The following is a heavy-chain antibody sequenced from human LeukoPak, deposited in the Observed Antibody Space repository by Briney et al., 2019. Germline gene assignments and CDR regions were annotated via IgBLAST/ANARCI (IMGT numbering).Heavy chain of an antibody. D-gene: IGHD3-10*01. J-gene: IGHJ4*02. CDR1: GGSISSSSYY. CDR2: IHHRGTT. V-gene: IGHV4-39*07. CDR3: ARVTYNGYQHFDN. Sequence: SETLSLTCTVSGGSISSSSYYWGWIRQPPGKGLEWIGEIHHRGTTYYHPSLKSRVTMSVDTSKNQFSLQLSSVSAADTAVYYCARVTYNGYQHFDNWGQGVLVTVPP.